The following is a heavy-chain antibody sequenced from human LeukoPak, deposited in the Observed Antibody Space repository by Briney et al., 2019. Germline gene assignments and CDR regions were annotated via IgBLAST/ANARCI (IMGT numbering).Heavy chain of an antibody. CDR3: ASDLRSSSFGEFNY. V-gene: IGHV4-59*01. J-gene: IGHJ4*02. CDR1: GGSISSYY. Sequence: PSETLSLTCTVSGGSISSYYWSWIRQPPGKGLEWIGYIYYSGSTNYNPSLKSRVTISVDTSKNQFSLKLSSVTAADTAVYYCASDLRSSSFGEFNYWGQGTLVTVSS. D-gene: IGHD3-10*01. CDR2: IYYSGST.